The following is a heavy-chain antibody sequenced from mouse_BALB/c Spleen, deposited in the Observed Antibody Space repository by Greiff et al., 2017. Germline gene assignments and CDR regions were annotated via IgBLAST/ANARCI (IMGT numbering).Heavy chain of an antibody. CDR2: INPSNGGT. J-gene: IGHJ4*01. CDR1: GYTFTSYY. Sequence: QVQLKQSGAELVKPGASVKLSCKASGYTFTSYYMYWVKQRPGQGLEWIGEINPSNGGTNFNEKFKSKATLTVDKSSSTAYMQLSSLTSEDSAVYYCTRYYGYEGAMDYWGQGTSVTVSS. D-gene: IGHD1-2*01. CDR3: TRYYGYEGAMDY. V-gene: IGHV1S81*02.